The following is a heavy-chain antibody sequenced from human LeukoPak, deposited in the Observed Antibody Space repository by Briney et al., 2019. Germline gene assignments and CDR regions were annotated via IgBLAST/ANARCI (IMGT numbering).Heavy chain of an antibody. CDR1: GFTFSSYG. D-gene: IGHD3-22*01. J-gene: IGHJ4*02. Sequence: PGGSLRLSCAASGFTFSSYGMHWVRQAPGKGLEWVAVIWYDGSNKYYADSVKGRFTISRDNSKNTLYLQMNSLRAEDTAVYYCARDSGIYYDSSGYSDYWGQGTLVTVSS. CDR2: IWYDGSNK. CDR3: ARDSGIYYDSSGYSDY. V-gene: IGHV3-33*01.